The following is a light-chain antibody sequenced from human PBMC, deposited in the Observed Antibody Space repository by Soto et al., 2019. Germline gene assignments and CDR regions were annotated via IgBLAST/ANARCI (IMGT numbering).Light chain of an antibody. V-gene: IGKV1-39*01. Sequence: DIQMTQSPSSLSASVEDRVIITCRASQIISNHLNWYQQKPGKAPKLLIFAASSLQSGVPSRFSGSRSGPDFTLSISSLQPEDFATYYCQQSYSSPPTFGQGTKGEIK. CDR2: AAS. J-gene: IGKJ1*01. CDR3: QQSYSSPPT. CDR1: QIISNH.